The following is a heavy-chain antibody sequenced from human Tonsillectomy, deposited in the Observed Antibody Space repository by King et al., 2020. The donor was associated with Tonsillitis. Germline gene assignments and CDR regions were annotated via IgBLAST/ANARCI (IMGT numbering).Heavy chain of an antibody. Sequence: QLVQXGAEVKKPGESLKISCKGSGNSFTSHWIGWVRQMPGKXLEWXGIIXPGDSDTRYXXXXXGXXTIXXDKSTXTAPLQWRSXQASDTAMYYCAXXXXXXXXXAXXYXXXWXXXXXVTXSS. CDR3: AXXXXXXXXXAXXYXXX. J-gene: IGHJ4*02. CDR1: GNSFTSHW. V-gene: IGHV5-51*01. CDR2: IXPGDSDT.